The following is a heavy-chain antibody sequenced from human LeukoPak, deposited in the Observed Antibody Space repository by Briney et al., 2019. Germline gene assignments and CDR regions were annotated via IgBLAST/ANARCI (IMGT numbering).Heavy chain of an antibody. D-gene: IGHD2-2*01. CDR1: GGSISSYY. Sequence: PSETLSLTCTVSGGSISSYYWSWIRQPPGKGLEWIGYIYYSGSTNYNPSLKSRVTISVDTSKNQFSLKLSSVTAADTAVYYCARGDIVVVPAAMVYFDYWGQGTLVTVSS. J-gene: IGHJ4*02. CDR3: ARGDIVVVPAAMVYFDY. CDR2: IYYSGST. V-gene: IGHV4-59*01.